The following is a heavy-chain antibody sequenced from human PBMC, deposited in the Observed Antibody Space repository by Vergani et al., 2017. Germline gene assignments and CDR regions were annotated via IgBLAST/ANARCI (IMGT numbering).Heavy chain of an antibody. CDR1: DSSIMTNPY. J-gene: IGHJ6*02. V-gene: IGHV4-38-2*01. CDR3: ARHRGWGGFFPSSYFYGMDV. D-gene: IGHD3-10*01. CDR2: IHHSGDT. Sequence: QVQLQESGPGLVKPSETLTLTCDVSDSSIMTNPYWGWFRQSPGKGLEWIGCIHHSGDTHYNSSLKSRVSISIVSSSKFSRSLTSVTAADTAIYYCARHRGWGGFFPSSYFYGMDVWGHGTTVTVSS.